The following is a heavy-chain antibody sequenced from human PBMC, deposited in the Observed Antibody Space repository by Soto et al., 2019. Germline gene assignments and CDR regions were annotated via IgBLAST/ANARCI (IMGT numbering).Heavy chain of an antibody. V-gene: IGHV1-69*06. CDR2: IIPAFGTA. CDR3: ARGLVHPPVGLYFYT. CDR1: GGTFNSYL. Sequence: QVQLVQSGAEVKNPGSSVKVSCKTSGGTFNSYLIDWVRQAPGQGLEWMGGIIPAFGTAKYAQKFQGSVKITADKSTTTAYMELRTLTSEDTAVYYCARGLVHPPVGLYFYTCGQGTLVTVSS. D-gene: IGHD2-15*01. J-gene: IGHJ4*02.